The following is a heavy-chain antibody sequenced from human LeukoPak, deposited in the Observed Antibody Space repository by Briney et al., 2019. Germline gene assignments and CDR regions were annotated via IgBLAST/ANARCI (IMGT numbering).Heavy chain of an antibody. CDR1: GFSLSTSGMC. V-gene: IGHV2-70*11. J-gene: IGHJ5*02. CDR3: ARLGGKRFDP. Sequence: SGPTLVNPTQTLTLTCTFSGFSLSTSGMCVSWIRQPPGTALEWLARIDWDDHKYYITSLKTRLTISEDTSKNQVVLTMTNMDPVDTATYYCARLGGKRFDPWGQGTLVTVSS. CDR2: IDWDDHK. D-gene: IGHD1-26*01.